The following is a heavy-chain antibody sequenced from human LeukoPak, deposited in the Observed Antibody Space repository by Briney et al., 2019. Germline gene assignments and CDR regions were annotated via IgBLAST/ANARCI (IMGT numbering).Heavy chain of an antibody. V-gene: IGHV4-39*01. CDR3: ARATMIMFGGVIHPDAFDI. D-gene: IGHD3-16*02. CDR1: GGSISSSSSY. Sequence: SETLSLTCSVSGGSISSSSSYWGWIRQPPGKGLEWIGSIYYSGSSFDNPALKSRVTISVDTSKNQFSLKLSSVTAADTAVYFCARATMIMFGGVIHPDAFDIWGQGTMVTVSS. J-gene: IGHJ3*02. CDR2: IYYSGSS.